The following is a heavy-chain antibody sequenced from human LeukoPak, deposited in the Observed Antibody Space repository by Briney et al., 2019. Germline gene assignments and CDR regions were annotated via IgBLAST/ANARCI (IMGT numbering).Heavy chain of an antibody. J-gene: IGHJ4*02. D-gene: IGHD6-13*01. CDR1: GYTFTSYA. Sequence: ASVKVSCKASGYTFTSYAISWVRQAPGQGLEWMGWISGYNGNTKYAQKVQGRVTMTTDTSTSTAYMELRSLRSDDTAVYYCARWRTRSWSEYDYWGQGTLVTVSS. V-gene: IGHV1-18*01. CDR3: ARWRTRSWSEYDY. CDR2: ISGYNGNT.